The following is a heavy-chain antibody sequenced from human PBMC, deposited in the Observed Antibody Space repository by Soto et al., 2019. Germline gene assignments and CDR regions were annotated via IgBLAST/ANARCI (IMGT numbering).Heavy chain of an antibody. CDR3: ARDASGTTSFLAS. J-gene: IGHJ5*01. V-gene: IGHV3-33*01. D-gene: IGHD1-1*01. CDR1: GFMFGTSV. Sequence: PGGSLRLSWEASGFMFGTSVMHWVGQAPGKGLEWVSGIWLDGSERYYSDSVKGRFTISRDNSKNTLFLQMNSLRVEDTAVYFCARDASGTTSFLASWGQGTLVTVSS. CDR2: IWLDGSER.